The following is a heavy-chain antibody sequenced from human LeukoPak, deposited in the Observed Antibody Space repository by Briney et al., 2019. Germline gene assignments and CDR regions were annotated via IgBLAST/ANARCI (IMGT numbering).Heavy chain of an antibody. CDR1: GFTFSNAW. Sequence: GGSLRLSCAASGFTFSNAWMSWVRQAPGKGLEWVGRIKSKTDGGTTDYAAPVKGRFTVSRDDSKNTLYLQMNSLKTEDTALYYCTTVRDCVRNYYYYMDVWGKGTTVTVSS. V-gene: IGHV3-15*01. CDR3: TTVRDCVRNYYYYMDV. D-gene: IGHD2-21*02. CDR2: IKSKTDGGTT. J-gene: IGHJ6*03.